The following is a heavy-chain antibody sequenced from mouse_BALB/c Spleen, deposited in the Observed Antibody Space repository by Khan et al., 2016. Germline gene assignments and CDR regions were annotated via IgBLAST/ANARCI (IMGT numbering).Heavy chain of an antibody. CDR1: GYSITSDYA. Sequence: EVQLQESGPGLVKPSQSLSLTCTVTGYSITSDYAWNWIRQFPGNKLEWMGYISYSGSTSYNPSLKSRISITRDTSKNQFFLQLNSVTTEDTATYYCARRGYRYDFAYWGQGTLVTVSA. J-gene: IGHJ3*01. CDR2: ISYSGST. V-gene: IGHV3-2*02. D-gene: IGHD2-14*01. CDR3: ARRGYRYDFAY.